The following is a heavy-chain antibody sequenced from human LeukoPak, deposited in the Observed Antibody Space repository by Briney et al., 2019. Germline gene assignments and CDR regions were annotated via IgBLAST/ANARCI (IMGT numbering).Heavy chain of an antibody. V-gene: IGHV4-39*01. CDR2: IYYSGST. D-gene: IGHD4-11*01. CDR1: GGSISSSSYY. Sequence: PSETLSLTCTVSGGSISSSSYYWGWIRQPPGKGLEWIGSIYYSGSTYYNPSLKSRVTISVDTSKNQFSLKLSSVTAADTAVYYCAGYSNYLFDYWGQGTLVTVSS. CDR3: AGYSNYLFDY. J-gene: IGHJ4*02.